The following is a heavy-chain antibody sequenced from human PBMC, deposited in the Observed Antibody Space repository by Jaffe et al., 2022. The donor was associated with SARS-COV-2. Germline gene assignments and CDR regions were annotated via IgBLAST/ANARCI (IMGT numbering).Heavy chain of an antibody. CDR2: IKQDGSDK. J-gene: IGHJ4*02. CDR3: ARDVVADRWNDVPGF. V-gene: IGHV3-7*01. D-gene: IGHD1-1*01. Sequence: EEQLVESGGGLVQPGESLRLSCAASGFAFSRYWMSWIRQAPGKGLEWVANIKQDGSDKYYVDSVKGRFTVSRDNAKNSLDLQMNSLRVEDTAVYYCARDVVADRWNDVPGFWGQGTLVTVSS. CDR1: GFAFSRYW.